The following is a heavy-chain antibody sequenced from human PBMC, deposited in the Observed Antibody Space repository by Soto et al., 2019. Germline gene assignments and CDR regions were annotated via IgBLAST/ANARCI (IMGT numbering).Heavy chain of an antibody. D-gene: IGHD4-17*01. Sequence: QLQLQESGPGLVKPSETLSLTCTVSGGSISSSSYYWGWIRQPPGKGLEWIGSIYYSGSTYYNPSLKSRVTISVQASKNQFSLRMSSVAAADTSVYYCARPIYGDYGWGAFDIWGQETKVTDSS. CDR1: GGSISSSSYY. CDR3: ARPIYGDYGWGAFDI. CDR2: IYYSGST. V-gene: IGHV4-39*01. J-gene: IGHJ3*02.